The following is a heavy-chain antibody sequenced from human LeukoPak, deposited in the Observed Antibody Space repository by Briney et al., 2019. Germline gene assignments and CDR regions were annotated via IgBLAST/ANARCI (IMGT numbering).Heavy chain of an antibody. V-gene: IGHV4-34*01. CDR3: ARHRRPAGYSYGRVFDY. D-gene: IGHD5-18*01. J-gene: IGHJ4*02. CDR2: INHSGST. Sequence: PSETLSLTCAVYGGSFSGYYWSWIRQPPGKGLKWIGEINHSGSTNYNPSLKSRVTISVDTSKNQFSLKLSSVTAADTAVYYCARHRRPAGYSYGRVFDYWGQGTLVTVSS. CDR1: GGSFSGYY.